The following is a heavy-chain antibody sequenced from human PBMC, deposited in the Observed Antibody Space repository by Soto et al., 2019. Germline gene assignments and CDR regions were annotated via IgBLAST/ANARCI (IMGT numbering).Heavy chain of an antibody. J-gene: IGHJ4*02. Sequence: EVQLVESGGGLVQPGGSLRLSCAASGFTFSRFWLRGAPRAPGRGGEGGAKITQEGSEKYYVDSVKGRFTISRDNAKNSLYLQMNSLRAEDTAVYYCARARTTIVVVPAAINPDYWGQGTLVTVSS. CDR3: ARARTTIVVVPAAINPDY. D-gene: IGHD2-2*02. CDR1: GFTFSRFW. V-gene: IGHV3-7*01. CDR2: ITQEGSEK.